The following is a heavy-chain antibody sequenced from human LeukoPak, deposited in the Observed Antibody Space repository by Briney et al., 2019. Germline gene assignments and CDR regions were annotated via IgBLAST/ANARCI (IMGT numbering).Heavy chain of an antibody. CDR1: GFTFSSYA. CDR3: AKGVVRGVIRGIFDY. V-gene: IGHV3-30*04. D-gene: IGHD3-10*01. CDR2: ISYDGSNK. J-gene: IGHJ4*02. Sequence: GGSLRLSCAASGFTFSSYAMHWVRQAPGKGLEWVAVISYDGSNKYYADSVKGRFTISRDNSKNTLYLQMNSLRAEDTAVYYCAKGVVRGVIRGIFDYWGQGTLVTVSS.